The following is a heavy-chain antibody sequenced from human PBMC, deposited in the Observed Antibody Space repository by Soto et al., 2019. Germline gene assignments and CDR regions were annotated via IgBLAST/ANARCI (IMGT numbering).Heavy chain of an antibody. CDR3: VRDLQAGTDQVKWFCT. J-gene: IGHJ5*02. CDR2: IAYDGSNR. CDR1: GFSISRSA. D-gene: IGHD2-2*01. Sequence: QVQLVESGGGVVQPGRSLRLSCAASGFSISRSAMHWVRQAPGKGLDWVAVIAYDGSNRWYADSAKGRFTISRDKSKYTVYLQISNLGGEDTDVYYCVRDLQAGTDQVKWFCTWGQGTLFTVSS. V-gene: IGHV3-30*04.